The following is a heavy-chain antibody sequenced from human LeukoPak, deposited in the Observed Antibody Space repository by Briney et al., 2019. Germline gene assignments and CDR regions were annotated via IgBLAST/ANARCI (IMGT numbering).Heavy chain of an antibody. D-gene: IGHD5-12*01. V-gene: IGHV3-64*01. CDR2: ISPDGNI. Sequence: PGGSLRLSCAASGFTISGYVMHWVRQAPGKGPESVSAISPDGNIYYANSVKGRFTISGDNSQNTLYLQMGGLTVDDMAVYYCARENPQGGSEYWGQGTLVTVSS. CDR3: ARENPQGGSEY. J-gene: IGHJ4*02. CDR1: GFTISGYV.